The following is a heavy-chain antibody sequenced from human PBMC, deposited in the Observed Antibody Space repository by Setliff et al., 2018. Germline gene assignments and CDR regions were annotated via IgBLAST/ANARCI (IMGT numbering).Heavy chain of an antibody. CDR2: ISGIGGTT. CDR3: ARDGGEY. D-gene: IGHD3-16*01. CDR1: GFTFSSYA. Sequence: HPGGSLRLSCAASGFTFSSYAMSWVRQAPGKGLEWVTAISGIGGTTYYADSVKGRFTIARNNAKTSLYLQMNSLRAEDTAVDYCARDGGEYWGQGTLVTVSS. J-gene: IGHJ4*02. V-gene: IGHV3-23*01.